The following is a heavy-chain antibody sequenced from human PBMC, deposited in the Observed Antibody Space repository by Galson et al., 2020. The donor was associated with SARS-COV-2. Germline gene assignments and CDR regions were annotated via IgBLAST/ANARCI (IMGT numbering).Heavy chain of an antibody. V-gene: IGHV2-5*02. Sequence: SGPTLVQPTQTLTLTYTFSGFSLSTNQEGVGWIRQPPGKALELLTLIYWDDDTSHRPSLKSRLPITKDTSKNQVVLTMANMDPVDTGTYYCAHRLLRSGYGTAWNVGVFYYWGQGSLVTVSS. J-gene: IGHJ4*02. CDR1: GFSLSTNQEG. D-gene: IGHD1-1*01. CDR2: IYWDDDT. CDR3: AHRLLRSGYGTAWNVGVFYY.